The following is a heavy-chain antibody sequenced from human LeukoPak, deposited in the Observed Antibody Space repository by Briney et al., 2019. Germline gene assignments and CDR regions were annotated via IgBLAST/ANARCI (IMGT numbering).Heavy chain of an antibody. V-gene: IGHV3-21*01. CDR1: GFTFSSYG. CDR3: ARRGHDYGDINWFDP. CDR2: ISSSSTYI. D-gene: IGHD4-17*01. Sequence: GGSLRLSCAASGFTFSSYGMNWVRQAPGKGLEWVSSISSSSTYIYYVDSVKGRFTISRDNAKNSLYLQMNSLRAEDTAVYYCARRGHDYGDINWFDPWGRGTLVTVSS. J-gene: IGHJ5*02.